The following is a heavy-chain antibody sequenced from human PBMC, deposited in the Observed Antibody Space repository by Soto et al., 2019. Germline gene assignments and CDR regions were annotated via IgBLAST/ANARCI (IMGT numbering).Heavy chain of an antibody. Sequence: QVQLQESGPGLVKPSQTLSLTCSVSSVSISSGDYYWSWIRQPPGKGLEWIGYIYYSGSTYYNPSVKSRVTISVDTSKNQFSLKLTSVTAADTAVYYCARGPWHDSSGHYGFDYWGQGTLVTVSS. V-gene: IGHV4-30-4*01. D-gene: IGHD3-22*01. CDR3: ARGPWHDSSGHYGFDY. J-gene: IGHJ4*02. CDR2: IYYSGST. CDR1: SVSISSGDYY.